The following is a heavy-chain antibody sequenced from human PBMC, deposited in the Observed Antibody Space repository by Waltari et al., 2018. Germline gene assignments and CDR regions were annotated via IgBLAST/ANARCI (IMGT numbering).Heavy chain of an antibody. J-gene: IGHJ3*02. D-gene: IGHD3-3*01. CDR2: IIPSLGIA. Sequence: QVQLVQSGAEVKKPGSSVKVSCKASGGSFSSYTISWVRQAPGQGLEWMGRIIPSLGIANYAQKFQGRVTITADKSTSTAYMELSSLRSEDTAVYYCARWAYYDFWSGYYGDAFDIWGQGTMVTVSS. CDR3: ARWAYYDFWSGYYGDAFDI. CDR1: GGSFSSYT. V-gene: IGHV1-69*02.